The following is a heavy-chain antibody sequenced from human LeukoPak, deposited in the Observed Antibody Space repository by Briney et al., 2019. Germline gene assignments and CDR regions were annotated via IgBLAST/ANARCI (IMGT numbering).Heavy chain of an antibody. D-gene: IGHD3-10*01. Sequence: GGSLRLSCAASGFTFSDYVMQWVRQAPGEGREWVAFVSYDGNNQYYADPVKHRFPIPRDHSKNPFYLQMNSLRAEDTAVYYCARARGGTSLDYWGQGTLVNVSS. CDR2: VSYDGNNQ. CDR1: GFTFSDYV. V-gene: IGHV3-30-3*01. CDR3: ARARGGTSLDY. J-gene: IGHJ4*02.